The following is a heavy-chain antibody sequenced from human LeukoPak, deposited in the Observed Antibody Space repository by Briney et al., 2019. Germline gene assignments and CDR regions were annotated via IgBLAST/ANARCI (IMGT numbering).Heavy chain of an antibody. V-gene: IGHV3-23*01. CDR2: ISGSGGST. D-gene: IGHD5-18*01. CDR1: GFTFSSYA. CDR3: ARSNSYGYVRTMDV. Sequence: GGSLRLSCAASGFTFSSYAMSWVRQAPGKGLEWVSAISGSGGSTYYADSVKGRFTISRDNSKNTLYLQMNSLRAEDTAVYYCARSNSYGYVRTMDVWGQGTTVTVSS. J-gene: IGHJ6*02.